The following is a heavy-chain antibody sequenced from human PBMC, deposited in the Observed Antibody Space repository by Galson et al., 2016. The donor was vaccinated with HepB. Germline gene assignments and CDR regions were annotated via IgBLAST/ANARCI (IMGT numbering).Heavy chain of an antibody. CDR2: IYYTGST. Sequence: SETLSLTCTVSGDSISGSSYFWGWIRQPPGKGLEWIGSIYYTGSTDYNPSLKSRVTISVDTSKNQFSLKLNSVTAADTAVYYCGRRRGGFPGYWGQGTLVTVSS. J-gene: IGHJ4*02. CDR3: GRRRGGFPGY. D-gene: IGHD2/OR15-2a*01. CDR1: GDSISGSSYF. V-gene: IGHV4-39*01.